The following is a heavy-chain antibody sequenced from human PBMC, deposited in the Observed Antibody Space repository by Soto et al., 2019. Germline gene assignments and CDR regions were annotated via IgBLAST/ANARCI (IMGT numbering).Heavy chain of an antibody. D-gene: IGHD3-22*01. V-gene: IGHV4-39*01. CDR1: SGSITTRSYY. CDR2: RSYSGTT. J-gene: IGHJ4*02. Sequence: LSLNCTVSSGSITTRSYYWGWIRQPPGKGLEWIGSRSYSGTTFFNLSLKSRVTISMDTSKNQFSLKLTSVTATDTGVYYCATTTGLSTDGSFDWWGQGSLVTVSS. CDR3: ATTTGLSTDGSFDW.